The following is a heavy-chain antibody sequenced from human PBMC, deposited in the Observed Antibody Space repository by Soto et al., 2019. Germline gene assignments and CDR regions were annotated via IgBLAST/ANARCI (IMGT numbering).Heavy chain of an antibody. J-gene: IGHJ4*02. D-gene: IGHD3-22*01. CDR3: AKDAHGWLLHDF. V-gene: IGHV3-30*18. CDR1: GFPFSTYG. CDR2: ISYDGTNK. Sequence: RRLSCAASGFPFSTYGMHWVRQAPGKGLEWVAVISYDGTNKYYADSVKGRFTISRDNSKNTLYLQMNSLRAEDTALYYCAKDAHGWLLHDFWGQGTLVAVPS.